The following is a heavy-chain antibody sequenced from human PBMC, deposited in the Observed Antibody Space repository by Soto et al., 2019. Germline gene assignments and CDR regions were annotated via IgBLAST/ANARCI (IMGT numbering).Heavy chain of an antibody. V-gene: IGHV3-21*01. CDR1: GFTFSSYS. CDR2: ISSSSSYI. CDR3: ARDRGVRWELPDAFDI. D-gene: IGHD1-26*01. J-gene: IGHJ3*02. Sequence: GGSLRLSCAASGFTFSSYSMNWVRQAPGKGLEWVSSISSSSSYIYYADSVKGRFTISRDNAKNTLYLQMNSLRAEVTAVHYGARDRGVRWELPDAFDIWGQGTMVTVSS.